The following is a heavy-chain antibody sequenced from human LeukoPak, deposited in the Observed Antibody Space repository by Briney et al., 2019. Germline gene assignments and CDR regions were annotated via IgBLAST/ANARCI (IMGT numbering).Heavy chain of an antibody. CDR3: ARDRELPAVDAFDI. J-gene: IGHJ3*02. Sequence: PGGSLRLSCAASGFTFSSYSMNWVRQAPGKGLEWVSSISSSSSYIYYADSVKGRFTISRDNAKNSLYLQMNSLRAEDTAVYYCARDRELPAVDAFDIWGQGTMVTVSS. V-gene: IGHV3-21*01. CDR2: ISSSSSYI. CDR1: GFTFSSYS. D-gene: IGHD1-26*01.